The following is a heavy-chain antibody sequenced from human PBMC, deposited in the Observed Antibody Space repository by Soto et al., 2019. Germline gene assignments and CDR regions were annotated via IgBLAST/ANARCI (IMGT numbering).Heavy chain of an antibody. CDR1: GASISGDGYS. Sequence: QVQLQESGPGLVKPSQTLSLTCTVSGASISGDGYSWSWIRQQPGKGLQWIGYIYYSGSTYYTPSLKLERTISADMSKNQFSIELTSVTAADTAIYYCARGPYGDPAPRLDPWGQGALVTVSS. CDR3: ARGPYGDPAPRLDP. CDR2: IYYSGST. D-gene: IGHD4-17*01. V-gene: IGHV4-31*01. J-gene: IGHJ5*02.